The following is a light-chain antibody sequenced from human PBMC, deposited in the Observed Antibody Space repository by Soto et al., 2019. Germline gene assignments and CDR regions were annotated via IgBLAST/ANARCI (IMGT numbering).Light chain of an antibody. CDR2: GAS. J-gene: IGKJ2*01. Sequence: EIVLTQSPGTLSLSPGERATLSCRASQSFSSSSLAWYQQKPGQAPRLLMYGASSRATGIPDRFSGGGSAADFTLTISRLEPEDFAVYYCQQYGSSPYTFGQGTKLE. CDR1: QSFSSSS. CDR3: QQYGSSPYT. V-gene: IGKV3-20*01.